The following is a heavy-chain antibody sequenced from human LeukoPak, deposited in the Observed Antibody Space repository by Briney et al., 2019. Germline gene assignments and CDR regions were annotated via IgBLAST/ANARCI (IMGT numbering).Heavy chain of an antibody. D-gene: IGHD4-23*01. V-gene: IGHV4-61*02. Sequence: PSETLSLTCTVSGGSISSGSYYWSWIRQPAGKGLEWIGRIYTSGSTNYNPSLKSRVTISVDTSKNQFSLKLSSVTAADTAVYYCARGLRWYLVGYWGQGTLVTVSS. CDR1: GGSISSGSYY. J-gene: IGHJ4*02. CDR2: IYTSGST. CDR3: ARGLRWYLVGY.